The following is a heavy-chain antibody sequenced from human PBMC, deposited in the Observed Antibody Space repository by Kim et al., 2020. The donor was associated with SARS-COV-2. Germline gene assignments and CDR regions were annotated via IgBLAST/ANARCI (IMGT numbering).Heavy chain of an antibody. CDR3: ARDQGTGTVVNARKLDP. V-gene: IGHV4-39*07. J-gene: IGHJ5*02. D-gene: IGHD2-15*01. Sequence: LKSLVTISVDTSKNQFSLKLSSVTAADTAVYYCARDQGTGTVVNARKLDPWGQGTLVTVSS.